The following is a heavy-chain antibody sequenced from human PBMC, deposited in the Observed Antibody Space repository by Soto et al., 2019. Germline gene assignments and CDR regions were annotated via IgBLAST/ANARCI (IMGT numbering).Heavy chain of an antibody. CDR3: ARDAGGHIAAAHNWFDP. CDR2: IYHSGST. CDR1: GGSISSGGYS. D-gene: IGHD6-13*01. V-gene: IGHV4-30-2*01. J-gene: IGHJ5*02. Sequence: SETLSLTCAVSGGSISSGGYSWSWIRQPPGKGLEWIGYIYHSGSTYYNPSLKSRVTISVDRSKNQFSLKLSSVTAADTAVYYCARDAGGHIAAAHNWFDPWGQGTLVTVSS.